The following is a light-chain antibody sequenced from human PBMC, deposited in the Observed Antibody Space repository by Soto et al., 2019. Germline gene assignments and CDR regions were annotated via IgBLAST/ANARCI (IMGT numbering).Light chain of an antibody. CDR3: QTWGTGIQAV. J-gene: IGLJ7*01. CDR1: SGHSSYA. Sequence: QPVLTQSPSASASLGASVKLTCTLSSGHSSYAIAWHQQQPEKGPRYLMKLNSDGSHSTGDGLPDRFSGSSSGAERYLTISSLQSEDEADYYCQTWGTGIQAVFGGGTQLTVL. CDR2: LNSDGSH. V-gene: IGLV4-69*01.